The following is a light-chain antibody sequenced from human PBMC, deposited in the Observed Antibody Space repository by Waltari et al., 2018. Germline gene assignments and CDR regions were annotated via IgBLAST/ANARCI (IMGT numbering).Light chain of an antibody. CDR1: SSNIGGHS. CDR2: TNN. Sequence: QSVLTQPPSASGTPGQRVTISCSGSSSNIGGHSVNWYQQFPGTAPKLLIFTNNQRPSGVPDRFSASKSDTSASLAILGLQSDDEADYYCAAWDDSLNGVMFGGGTKLTVL. CDR3: AAWDDSLNGVM. V-gene: IGLV1-44*01. J-gene: IGLJ3*02.